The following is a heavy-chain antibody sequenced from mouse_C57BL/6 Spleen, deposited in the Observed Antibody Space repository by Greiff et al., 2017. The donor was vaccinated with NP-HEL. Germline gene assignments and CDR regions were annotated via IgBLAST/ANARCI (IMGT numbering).Heavy chain of an antibody. Sequence: EVQVVESGPGLVKPSQSLSLTCSVTGYSITSGYYWNWIRQFPGNKLEWMGYISYDGSNNYNPSLKNRISITRDTSKNQFFLKLNSVTTEDTATYYCARVYDGYDYWGQGTTLTVSS. J-gene: IGHJ2*01. V-gene: IGHV3-6*01. CDR2: ISYDGSN. CDR1: GYSITSGYY. CDR3: ARVYDGYDY. D-gene: IGHD2-3*01.